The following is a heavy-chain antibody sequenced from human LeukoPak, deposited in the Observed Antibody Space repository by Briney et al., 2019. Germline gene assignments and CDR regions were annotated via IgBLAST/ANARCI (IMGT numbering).Heavy chain of an antibody. Sequence: SQTLSLTCAVYGASFSGYYWSWIRHHAGKGMEWLGEINHSVSTNYNPAYKSRFTTSVDTSKNQFSLKLSSVTAADTAVDYCARSRRTGYSSSWYRFRNWFDPWGQGALVTVSS. CDR1: GASFSGYY. D-gene: IGHD6-13*01. V-gene: IGHV4-34*01. CDR2: INHSVST. J-gene: IGHJ5*02. CDR3: ARSRRTGYSSSWYRFRNWFDP.